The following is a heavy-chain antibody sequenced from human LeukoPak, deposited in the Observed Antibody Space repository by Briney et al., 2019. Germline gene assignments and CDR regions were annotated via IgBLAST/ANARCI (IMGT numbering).Heavy chain of an antibody. V-gene: IGHV3-30*03. CDR3: ARDHPNSLGFDY. D-gene: IGHD7-27*01. CDR1: GFTFSSYG. Sequence: PGGSLRLSCAASGFTFSSYGMHWVRQAPGKGLEWVAVISYDGSNKYYADSVKGRFTISRDNSKNTLYLQMNSLRAEDTAVYYCARDHPNSLGFDYWGQGTLVTVSS. CDR2: ISYDGSNK. J-gene: IGHJ4*02.